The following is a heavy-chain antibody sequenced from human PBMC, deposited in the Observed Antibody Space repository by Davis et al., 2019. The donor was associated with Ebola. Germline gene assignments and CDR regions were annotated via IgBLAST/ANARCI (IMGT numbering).Heavy chain of an antibody. Sequence: SETLSLTCAVYGGSFSGYYWNWIRQPPGKGLEWIGEINHSGSTNYNPSLKSRVTISVNTSKNQFSLKLSSVTAADTAVYYCASGVREINRFTGDPIYYYYYMDVWGKGTTVTVSS. D-gene: IGHD1-1*01. CDR2: INHSGST. V-gene: IGHV4-34*01. CDR1: GGSFSGYY. CDR3: ASGVREINRFTGDPIYYYYYMDV. J-gene: IGHJ6*03.